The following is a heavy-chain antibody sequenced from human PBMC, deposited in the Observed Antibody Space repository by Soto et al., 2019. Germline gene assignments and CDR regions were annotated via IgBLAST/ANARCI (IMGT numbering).Heavy chain of an antibody. J-gene: IGHJ5*01. D-gene: IGHD2-15*01. V-gene: IGHV3-21*06. CDR1: GFSFSSYT. CDR3: ARAHEVAWFDS. CDR2: ITNRGTHT. Sequence: XVSLRLSCTASGFSFSSYTMNWVRQAPGKGLQWVASITNRGTHTYFADSVKGRFTISRDNDKNSLYLQMNNLRAEDTATYYCARAHEVAWFDSWGLGTLVTVSS.